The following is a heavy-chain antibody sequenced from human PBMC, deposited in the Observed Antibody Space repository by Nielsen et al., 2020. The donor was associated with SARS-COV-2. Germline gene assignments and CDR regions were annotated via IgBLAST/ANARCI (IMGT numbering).Heavy chain of an antibody. CDR2: INHSGST. D-gene: IGHD2-15*01. V-gene: IGHV4-34*01. CDR3: AREGDGGYCSGGSCYGY. J-gene: IGHJ4*02. Sequence: SETLSLTCAVYGGSFSGYYWSWIRQPPGKGLEWIGEINHSGSTNYNPSLKSRVTISVDTSKNQFSLKLSSVTAADTAVYYCAREGDGGYCSGGSCYGYWGQGTLVTVSS. CDR1: GGSFSGYY.